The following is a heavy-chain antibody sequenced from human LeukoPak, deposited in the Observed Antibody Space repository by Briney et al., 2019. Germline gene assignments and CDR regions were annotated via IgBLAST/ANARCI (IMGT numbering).Heavy chain of an antibody. CDR3: ARDCSSTSCPAFTLYYYYGMDV. J-gene: IGHJ6*02. V-gene: IGHV3-21*01. CDR1: GFTFSSYS. D-gene: IGHD2-2*01. CDR2: ISSISSYL. Sequence: TGESLRLSCAASGFTFSSYSINWVRQAPGKGLELVSSISSISSYLYYADSVKGQFTISRDNAKNSLYLQMNSLRAEDTAVYYCARDCSSTSCPAFTLYYYYGMDVWGQGTTVTVSS.